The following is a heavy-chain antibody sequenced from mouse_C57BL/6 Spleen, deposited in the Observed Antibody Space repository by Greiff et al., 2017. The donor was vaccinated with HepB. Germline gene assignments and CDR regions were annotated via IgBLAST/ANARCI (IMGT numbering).Heavy chain of an antibody. V-gene: IGHV1-69*01. CDR2: IDPSDSYT. CDR1: GYTFTSYW. D-gene: IGHD2-1*01. Sequence: QVQLQQPGAELVMPGASVKLSCKASGYTFTSYWMHWVKQRPGQGLEWIGEIDPSDSYTNYNQKFKGKSTLTVDKSSSTAYMQLSSLTSDDSAVYYCAIRGNYLYAMDYWGQGTSVTVSS. J-gene: IGHJ4*01. CDR3: AIRGNYLYAMDY.